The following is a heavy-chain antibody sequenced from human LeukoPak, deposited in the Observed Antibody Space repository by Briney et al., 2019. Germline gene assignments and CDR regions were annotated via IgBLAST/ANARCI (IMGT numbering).Heavy chain of an antibody. Sequence: GGSLRLSGAASGFTFSSYGMHWVRQAPGKGLEWVAVISYDGSNKYYADSVRGRFTIPRDNSKNTLYLQMNSLRAEDTAVYYCAKGYCSSTSCYTGWFDPWGQGTLVAVSS. V-gene: IGHV3-30*18. CDR3: AKGYCSSTSCYTGWFDP. CDR1: GFTFSSYG. CDR2: ISYDGSNK. J-gene: IGHJ5*02. D-gene: IGHD2-2*02.